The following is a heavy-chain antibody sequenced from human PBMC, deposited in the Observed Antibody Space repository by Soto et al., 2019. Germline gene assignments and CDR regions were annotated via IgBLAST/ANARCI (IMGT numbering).Heavy chain of an antibody. J-gene: IGHJ5*02. CDR1: GGTFSSYA. CDR2: IIPIFGTA. D-gene: IGHD6-13*01. Sequence: SVKVSCKASGGTFSSYAISWVRQAPGQGLEWMGGIIPIFGTANYAQKFQGRVTITADESTSTAYMELSSLRSEDTAVYYCARPYSSSWSPTRPLNWFDLWGQGTLVTVSS. V-gene: IGHV1-69*13. CDR3: ARPYSSSWSPTRPLNWFDL.